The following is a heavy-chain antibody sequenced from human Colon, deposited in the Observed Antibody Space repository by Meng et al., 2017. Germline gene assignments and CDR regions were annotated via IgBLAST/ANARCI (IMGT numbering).Heavy chain of an antibody. CDR1: AFNFRGYE. Sequence: GGSLRLSCAASAFNFRGYEMNWVRQAPGKGLEWVSYISTIGNVIKYADSVKGRFTISRDNSKNTLYLQMNSLRAEDTAVYYCAKDSRNYYDSSGYYGHVAYWGQGTLVTVSS. V-gene: IGHV3-48*03. J-gene: IGHJ4*02. D-gene: IGHD3-22*01. CDR2: ISTIGNVI. CDR3: AKDSRNYYDSSGYYGHVAY.